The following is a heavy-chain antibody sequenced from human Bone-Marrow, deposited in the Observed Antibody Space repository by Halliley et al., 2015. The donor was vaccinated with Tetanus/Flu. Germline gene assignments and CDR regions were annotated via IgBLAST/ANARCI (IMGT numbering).Heavy chain of an antibody. D-gene: IGHD3-10*01. V-gene: IGHV4-59*01. CDR2: IYDIGIT. J-gene: IGHJ5*02. Sequence: TLSLTCTVSGGSIRGDYWSWIRRTPGKGLEWIGYIYDIGITNYNPSLRRRVTMSLDTSNNQFSLRLRSVTTADAAVYYCARGRPSDTWFINWFDPWGQGTLVTVSS. CDR3: ARGRPSDTWFINWFDP. CDR1: GGSIRGDY.